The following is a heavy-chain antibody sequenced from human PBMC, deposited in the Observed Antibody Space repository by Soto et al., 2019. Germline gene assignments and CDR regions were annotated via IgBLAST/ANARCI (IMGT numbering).Heavy chain of an antibody. Sequence: GGSLRLSCAASGFTFSSYGMSWVRQAPGKGLEWVSAISGSGGSTYYSDSVKGRFTISRDNSKSTLYLQMNSLRAEDTAVYYCAKDSVNYGDYAYYLDYWGQGTLVTVSS. D-gene: IGHD4-17*01. J-gene: IGHJ4*02. V-gene: IGHV3-23*01. CDR3: AKDSVNYGDYAYYLDY. CDR2: ISGSGGST. CDR1: GFTFSSYG.